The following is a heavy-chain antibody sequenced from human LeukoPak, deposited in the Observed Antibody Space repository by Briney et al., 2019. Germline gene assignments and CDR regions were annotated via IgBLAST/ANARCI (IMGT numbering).Heavy chain of an antibody. J-gene: IGHJ5*02. D-gene: IGHD3-16*01. CDR1: GFTFSSYW. V-gene: IGHV3-30-3*01. CDR3: ARLSDDYVA. Sequence: GGSLRLSCAASGFTFSSYWMHWVRQAPGKGLEWVAVISYDGSNKHYADSVKGRFTISRDNSKNTLYLQMNSLRAEDTAVYYCARLSDDYVAWGQGTLVTVSS. CDR2: ISYDGSNK.